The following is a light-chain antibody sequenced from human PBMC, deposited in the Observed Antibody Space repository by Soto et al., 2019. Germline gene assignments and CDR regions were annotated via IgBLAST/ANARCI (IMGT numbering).Light chain of an antibody. CDR3: AVWDDSLNGWV. CDR1: SSNIGSNT. Sequence: QSVLPQPPSASGTPGQRVTMSCSGSSSNIGSNTVNWYQQLPGTAPKLLIYSNNQRPSGVPDRFSGSKSGTSASLAISGLQSEDEADYYCAVWDDSLNGWVFGGGTKLTVL. J-gene: IGLJ3*02. CDR2: SNN. V-gene: IGLV1-44*01.